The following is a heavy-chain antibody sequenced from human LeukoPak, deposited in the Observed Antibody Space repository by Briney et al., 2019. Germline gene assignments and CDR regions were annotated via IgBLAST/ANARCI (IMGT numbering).Heavy chain of an antibody. CDR3: ARGPGVYDYVWRRQNSDY. V-gene: IGHV4-59*12. CDR1: GGSISSYY. D-gene: IGHD3-16*01. CDR2: IYHSGST. J-gene: IGHJ4*02. Sequence: SETLSLTCTVSGGSISSYYWSWIRQPPGMGLEWIGDIYHSGSTNYNPSLKSRLTISVDTSKNQFSLKLSSVTAADTAVYYCARGPGVYDYVWRRQNSDYWGQGTLVTVSS.